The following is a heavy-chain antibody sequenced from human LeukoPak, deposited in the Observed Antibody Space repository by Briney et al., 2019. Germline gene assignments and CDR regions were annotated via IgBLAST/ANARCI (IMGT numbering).Heavy chain of an antibody. D-gene: IGHD1-26*01. CDR3: ARERVGATFFDY. Sequence: ASVKVSCKASGYTFTSYYMHWVRQAPGQGLEWMGIINPSGGSTSYAQKFQGRVTMTRDTSTSTVYMELSSLRSEETAVYSCARERVGATFFDYWGQGTLVTVSS. CDR1: GYTFTSYY. CDR2: INPSGGST. V-gene: IGHV1-46*01. J-gene: IGHJ4*02.